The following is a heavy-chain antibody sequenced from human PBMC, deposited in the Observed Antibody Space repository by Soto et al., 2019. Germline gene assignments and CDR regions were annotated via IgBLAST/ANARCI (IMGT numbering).Heavy chain of an antibody. V-gene: IGHV2-5*02. CDR2: IYWDDDK. CDR1: GFSLSTSGVG. D-gene: IGHD5-18*01. J-gene: IGHJ5*02. Sequence: QITLKESGPTLVKPTQTLTLTCTFSGFSLSTSGVGVGWIRQPPGKALEWLALIYWDDDKRYTPSLKSRLTITNDTSTNQVVLTMTNLDPVDTATYYCARTSYRIQLWVPDNWCDPWGQGTLVTVSS. CDR3: ARTSYRIQLWVPDNWCDP.